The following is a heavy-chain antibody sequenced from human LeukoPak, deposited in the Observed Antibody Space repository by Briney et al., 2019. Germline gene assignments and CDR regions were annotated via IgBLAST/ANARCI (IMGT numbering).Heavy chain of an antibody. Sequence: SVKDSCKASGGTFSSYAISWVRQTPGQGLEWMGGIIPIFGTANYAQKFQGRVTITTDESTSTAYMELSSLRSEDTAVYYCARSGSMVRGVMSYYYYYMDVWGKGTTVTVSS. D-gene: IGHD3-10*01. J-gene: IGHJ6*03. CDR1: GGTFSSYA. CDR2: IIPIFGTA. V-gene: IGHV1-69*05. CDR3: ARSGSMVRGVMSYYYYYMDV.